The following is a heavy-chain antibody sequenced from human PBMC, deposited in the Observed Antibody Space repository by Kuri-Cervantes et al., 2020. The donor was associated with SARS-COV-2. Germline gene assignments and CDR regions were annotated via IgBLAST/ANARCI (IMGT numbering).Heavy chain of an antibody. D-gene: IGHD1-1*01. Sequence: GESLKISCAASGFTFSSYGMHWVRQAPGKGLEWVAFIRYDGSNKYYADSVKGRFTISRDNSKNTLYLQMNSLRAEDTAVYYCAKDIEELERLYAFDYWGQGTLVTVSS. CDR2: IRYDGSNK. J-gene: IGHJ4*02. CDR3: AKDIEELERLYAFDY. CDR1: GFTFSSYG. V-gene: IGHV3-30*02.